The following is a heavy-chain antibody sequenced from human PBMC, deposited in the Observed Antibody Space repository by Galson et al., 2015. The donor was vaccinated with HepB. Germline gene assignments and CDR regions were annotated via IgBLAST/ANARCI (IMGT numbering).Heavy chain of an antibody. J-gene: IGHJ4*02. CDR3: ASTFCCASSGYYYGNYIDY. CDR1: GFTFSSYW. CDR2: IKQDGSEK. D-gene: IGHD3-22*01. Sequence: SLRLSCAASGFTFSSYWMSWVRQAPGKGLEWVANIKQDGSEKYYVDSVKGRFTISRDNAKNSLYLQMNSPRAEDTAVYYCASTFCCASSGYYYGNYIDYWGQGTLGTVYS. V-gene: IGHV3-7*01.